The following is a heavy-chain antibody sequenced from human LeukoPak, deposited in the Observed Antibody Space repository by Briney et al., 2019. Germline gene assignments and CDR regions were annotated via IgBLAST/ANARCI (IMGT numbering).Heavy chain of an antibody. D-gene: IGHD5-12*01. CDR2: IYYSGST. CDR1: GGSISSSSYY. J-gene: IGHJ5*02. Sequence: PSETLSLTCTVSGGSISSSSYYWGWIRQPPGKGLEWIGSIYYSGSTYYNPSLKSRVTISVDTSKNQFSLKLSSVTAADTAVYYCARNSGYDELVDNWFDPWGQGTLVTVSS. CDR3: ARNSGYDELVDNWFDP. V-gene: IGHV4-39*07.